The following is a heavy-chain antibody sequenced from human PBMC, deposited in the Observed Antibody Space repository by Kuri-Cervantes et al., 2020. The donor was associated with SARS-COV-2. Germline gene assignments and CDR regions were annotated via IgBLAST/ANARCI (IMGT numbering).Heavy chain of an antibody. CDR3: ARVSSGSYSLDY. CDR2: ISYDGSNK. V-gene: IGHV3-30*07. D-gene: IGHD1-26*01. Sequence: GGSLRLSGAPSGSPFSSCAMHWVRNAPGKVLEWVAVISYDGSNKYYADSVKGRFTISRDNSKNTLYLKMNSLRAEVAAVYYCARVSSGSYSLDYWGQGTLVTVSS. J-gene: IGHJ4*02. CDR1: GSPFSSCA.